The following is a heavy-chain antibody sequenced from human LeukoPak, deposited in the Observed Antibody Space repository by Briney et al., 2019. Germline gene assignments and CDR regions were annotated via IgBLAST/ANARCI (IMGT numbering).Heavy chain of an antibody. CDR1: GFTFSSYA. Sequence: PGGSLRLTCAASGFTFSSYAMHWVRQAPGKGLEGVAVISYDGSNKYYADSVKGRFTISRDNSKNTLYLQMNSLRAEDTAVYYCARNIRDILDYWGQGTLVTVSS. D-gene: IGHD2-15*01. J-gene: IGHJ4*02. CDR3: ARNIRDILDY. CDR2: ISYDGSNK. V-gene: IGHV3-30*01.